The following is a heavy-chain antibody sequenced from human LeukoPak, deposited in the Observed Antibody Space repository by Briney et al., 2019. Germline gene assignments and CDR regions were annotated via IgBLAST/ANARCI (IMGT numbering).Heavy chain of an antibody. Sequence: GGSLRLSCAASGFTFSSYAMSWVRQAPGKGLEWVSAISGSGGSTYYADSVKGRFTISRDNSKNTLYLQMNSLRAEDTAVYYCARDESDWFGVDYWGQGTLVTVSS. CDR2: ISGSGGST. CDR3: ARDESDWFGVDY. V-gene: IGHV3-23*01. CDR1: GFTFSSYA. J-gene: IGHJ4*02. D-gene: IGHD3-10*01.